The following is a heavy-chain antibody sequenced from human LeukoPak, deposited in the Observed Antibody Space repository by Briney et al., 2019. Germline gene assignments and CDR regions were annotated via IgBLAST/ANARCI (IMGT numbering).Heavy chain of an antibody. J-gene: IGHJ5*02. CDR2: IYYSGST. CDR1: GGSISSYY. Sequence: SETLSLTCTVSGGSISSYYWSWIRQPPGKGLEWIGYIYYSGSTNYNPSLKSRVTISVDTSKNQFSLKLSSVTAAGTAVYYCARTITMDPFDPWGQGTLVTVSS. CDR3: ARTITMDPFDP. D-gene: IGHD3-10*01. V-gene: IGHV4-59*01.